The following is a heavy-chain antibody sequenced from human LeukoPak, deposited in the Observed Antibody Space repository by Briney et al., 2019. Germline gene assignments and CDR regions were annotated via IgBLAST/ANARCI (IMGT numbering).Heavy chain of an antibody. D-gene: IGHD6-13*01. CDR1: GYTFTSYG. Sequence: ASVKVSCKASGYTFTSYGISWVRQAPGQGLEWMGLISAYNGNTNYAQKLQGRVTMTTDTSTSTAYMELRSLRSDDTAVYYCASPRGAAGFNDAFDIWGQGTMVTVSS. J-gene: IGHJ3*02. V-gene: IGHV1-18*01. CDR3: ASPRGAAGFNDAFDI. CDR2: ISAYNGNT.